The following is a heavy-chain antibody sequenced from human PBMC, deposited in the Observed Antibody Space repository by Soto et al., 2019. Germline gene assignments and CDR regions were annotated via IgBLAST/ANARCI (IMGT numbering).Heavy chain of an antibody. CDR1: GFTFSSYA. CDR3: ARDKWNDNWFEP. D-gene: IGHD1-20*01. J-gene: IGHJ5*02. Sequence: GGSLRLSCAASGFTFSSYAMHWVRQAPGKGLEWVAVISYDGSNKYYADSVKGRFTISRDNSKNTLYLQMNSLRAEDTAVYYCARDKWNDNWFEPWGQGTLVTVSS. V-gene: IGHV3-30*04. CDR2: ISYDGSNK.